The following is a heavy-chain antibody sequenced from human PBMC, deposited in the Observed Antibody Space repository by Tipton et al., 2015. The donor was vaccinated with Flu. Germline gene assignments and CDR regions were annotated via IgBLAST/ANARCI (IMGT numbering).Heavy chain of an antibody. J-gene: IGHJ6*03. CDR2: ISAYNGNT. V-gene: IGHV1-18*04. Sequence: QSGAEVKKPGASVKVSCKASGYTFTSYGISWVRQAPGQGLEWMGWISAYNGNTNYAQKLQGRVTMTTDTSTSTAYMELRSLRSDDTAVYYCARLRGGMSDGYYYYMDVWGKGTTVTVSS. CDR3: ARLRGGMSDGYYYYMDV. CDR1: GYTFTSYG. D-gene: IGHD5-12*01.